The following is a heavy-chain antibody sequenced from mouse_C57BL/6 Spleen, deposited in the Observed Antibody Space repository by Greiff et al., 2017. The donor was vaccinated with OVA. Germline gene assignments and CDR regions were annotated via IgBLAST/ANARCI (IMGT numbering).Heavy chain of an antibody. CDR3: ARSLYGYDVYYFDY. V-gene: IGHV1-26*01. Sequence: VQLQQSGPELVKPGASVKISCKASGYTFTDYYMNWVKQSHGKSLEWIGDINPNNGGTSYNQKFKGKATLTVDKSSSTAYMELRSLTYEDSAVYYCARSLYGYDVYYFDYWGQGTTLTVSS. CDR2: INPNNGGT. J-gene: IGHJ2*01. CDR1: GYTFTDYY. D-gene: IGHD2-2*01.